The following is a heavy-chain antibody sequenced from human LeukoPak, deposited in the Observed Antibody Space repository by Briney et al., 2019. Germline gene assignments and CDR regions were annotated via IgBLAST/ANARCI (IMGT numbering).Heavy chain of an antibody. CDR2: IYYSGST. V-gene: IGHV4-39*01. J-gene: IGHJ4*02. Sequence: SETLSLTCTVSGGSISSSSYYWGWIRQPPGKGLEWIGSIYYSGSTYYNPSLKSRVTISVDTSKNQFSLKLSSVTAADTAVYYCARLHIVVVPAAPYYFDYWGQGTLVTVSS. D-gene: IGHD2-2*01. CDR3: ARLHIVVVPAAPYYFDY. CDR1: GGSISSSSYY.